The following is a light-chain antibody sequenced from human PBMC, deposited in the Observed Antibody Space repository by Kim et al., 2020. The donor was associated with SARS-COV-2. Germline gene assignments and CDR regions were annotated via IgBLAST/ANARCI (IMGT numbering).Light chain of an antibody. CDR1: SSDVGGYNY. J-gene: IGLJ3*02. Sequence: QSITISCTGTSSDVGGYNYVSWYQQHPGKAPNLMIYDVSNRPSGVSNRFSGSKSGNTASLTISGLQAEDEADYYCSSYTSSSTFWVFGGGTQLTVL. CDR2: DVS. V-gene: IGLV2-14*03. CDR3: SSYTSSSTFWV.